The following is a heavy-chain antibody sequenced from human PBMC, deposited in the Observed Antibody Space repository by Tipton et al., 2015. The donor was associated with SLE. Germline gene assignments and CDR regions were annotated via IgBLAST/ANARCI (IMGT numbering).Heavy chain of an antibody. CDR2: IWYDGSNK. CDR1: GFTFSSYG. V-gene: IGHV3-33*08. D-gene: IGHD1-1*01. Sequence: RSLRLSCAASGFTFSSYGMHWVRQAPGKGLEWVAVIWYDGSNKYYADSVKGRFTISRDNSKNTLYLQMNSLRAEDTAMYYCASSTGTRNPLWYFDLWGRGTLVTVSS. CDR3: ASSTGTRNPLWYFDL. J-gene: IGHJ2*01.